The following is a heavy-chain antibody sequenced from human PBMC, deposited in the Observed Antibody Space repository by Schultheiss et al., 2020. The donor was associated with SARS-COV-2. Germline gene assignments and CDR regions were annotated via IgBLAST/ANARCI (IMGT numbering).Heavy chain of an antibody. V-gene: IGHV4-4*07. CDR2: IYTSGST. D-gene: IGHD2-2*01. CDR1: GGSISSYY. CDR3: ARGGPADCSSTSCYWDFDY. J-gene: IGHJ4*02. Sequence: SETLSLTCTVSGGSISSYYWSWIRQPAGKGLEWIGRIYTSGSTNYNPSLKSRVTMSVDTSKNQFSLKLSSVTAADTAVYYCARGGPADCSSTSCYWDFDYWGQGTLVTVSS.